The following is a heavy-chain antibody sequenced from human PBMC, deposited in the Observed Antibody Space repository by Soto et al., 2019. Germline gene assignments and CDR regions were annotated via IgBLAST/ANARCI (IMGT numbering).Heavy chain of an antibody. CDR3: ARAPRNTYYYDSSGMHDY. D-gene: IGHD3-22*01. J-gene: IGHJ4*02. Sequence: ASVKVSCKASGYTFTSYGISWVRQAPGQGLEWMGWISAYNGNTNYAQKLQGRVTMTTDTSTSTDYMELRSLRSDDTAVYYCARAPRNTYYYDSSGMHDYWGQGTLVTVSS. CDR1: GYTFTSYG. V-gene: IGHV1-18*01. CDR2: ISAYNGNT.